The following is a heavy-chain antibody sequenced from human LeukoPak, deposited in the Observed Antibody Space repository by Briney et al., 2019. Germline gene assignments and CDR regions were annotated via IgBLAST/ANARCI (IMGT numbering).Heavy chain of an antibody. CDR1: GGSISSGSYY. CDR2: IYTSGST. V-gene: IGHV4-61*02. Sequence: SQTLSLTCTVSGGSISSGSYYWSWIRQPAGKGLEWIGRIYTSGSTNYNPSLKSRVTISVDTSKNQFSLKLSSVTAADTAVYYCARDWRLDAFDIWGQGTMVTVSS. CDR3: ARDWRLDAFDI. J-gene: IGHJ3*02.